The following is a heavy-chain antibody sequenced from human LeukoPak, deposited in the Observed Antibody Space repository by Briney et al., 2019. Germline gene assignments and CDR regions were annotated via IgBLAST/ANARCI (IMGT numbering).Heavy chain of an antibody. CDR3: ASKYCSSTSCSRAFDY. CDR2: IIPIFGTA. CDR1: GYTFTSYY. Sequence: SVKVSCKASGYTFTSYYMHWVRQAPGQGLEWMGGIIPIFGTANYAQKFQGRVTITTDESTSTAYMELSSLRSEDTAVYYCASKYCSSTSCSRAFDYWGQGTLVTVSS. D-gene: IGHD2-2*01. V-gene: IGHV1-69*05. J-gene: IGHJ4*02.